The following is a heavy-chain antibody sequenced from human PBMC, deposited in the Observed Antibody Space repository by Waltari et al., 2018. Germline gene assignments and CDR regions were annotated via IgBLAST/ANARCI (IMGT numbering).Heavy chain of an antibody. J-gene: IGHJ4*02. D-gene: IGHD3-3*01. Sequence: APGKGLEWVAGIDASGRSTYYADSVKGRFTISRDNSYNALYLRMNSLRVDDTAVYYCVKTQDFDFWSGSYFDHWGQGALVNVFS. CDR2: IDASGRST. V-gene: IGHV3-23*01. CDR3: VKTQDFDFWSGSYFDH.